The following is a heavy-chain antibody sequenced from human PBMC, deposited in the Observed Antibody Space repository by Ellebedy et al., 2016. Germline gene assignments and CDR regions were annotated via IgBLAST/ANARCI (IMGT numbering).Heavy chain of an antibody. V-gene: IGHV5-51*01. Sequence: GESLKISCKGSGYRFTSYWIGWVRQMPGKGLEWMGIIYPGDSDTRYSPAFQGQVTISVDKSINTAYLQWSSLKASDTAMYYCARRDYQGLAVAGLDYWGQGTLLTVSS. CDR3: ARRDYQGLAVAGLDY. CDR1: GYRFTSYW. J-gene: IGHJ4*02. CDR2: IYPGDSDT. D-gene: IGHD6-19*01.